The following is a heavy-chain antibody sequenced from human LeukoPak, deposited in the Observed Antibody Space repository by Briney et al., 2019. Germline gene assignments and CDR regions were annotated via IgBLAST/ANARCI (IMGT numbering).Heavy chain of an antibody. CDR3: ARGARSAYCSSTSCHYYYYMDV. V-gene: IGHV4-38-2*01. Sequence: SETLSLTCAVSGYSISRGYYCGWIRQPPGKGLEWIGSIYHSGSTYYNPSLKSRVTISVDTSKNQFSLKLSSVTAADTAVYYCARGARSAYCSSTSCHYYYYMDVWGKGTTVTVSS. CDR1: GYSISRGYY. D-gene: IGHD2-2*01. CDR2: IYHSGST. J-gene: IGHJ6*03.